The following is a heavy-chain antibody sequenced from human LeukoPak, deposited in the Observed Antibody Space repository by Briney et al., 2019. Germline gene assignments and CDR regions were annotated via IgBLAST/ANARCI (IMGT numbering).Heavy chain of an antibody. D-gene: IGHD3-10*01. CDR3: AKKPLHYGSGSYYFDY. CDR2: ISGSGGST. J-gene: IGHJ4*02. V-gene: IGHV3-23*01. Sequence: GGSLRLSCAASGFTFSSYAMSWVRQAPGKGLEWVSAISGSGGSTYYADSVKGRFTISRDKSKNTLYLQMNSLRAEDTAVYYCAKKPLHYGSGSYYFDYWGQGTLVTVSS. CDR1: GFTFSSYA.